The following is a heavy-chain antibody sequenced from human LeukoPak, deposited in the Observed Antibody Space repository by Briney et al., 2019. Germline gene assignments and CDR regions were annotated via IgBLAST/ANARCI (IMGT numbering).Heavy chain of an antibody. CDR3: ATATLVVGAFDI. J-gene: IGHJ3*02. CDR2: FDPEDGET. CDR1: GYTLTELS. D-gene: IGHD3-22*01. V-gene: IGHV1-24*01. Sequence: GASVKVSCKVSGYTLTELSMHWVRQAPGKGLEWMGGFDPEDGETIYAQKFQGRVTMTEDTPTDTAYMELSSLRSEDTAVYYCATATLVVGAFDIWGQGTMVTVSS.